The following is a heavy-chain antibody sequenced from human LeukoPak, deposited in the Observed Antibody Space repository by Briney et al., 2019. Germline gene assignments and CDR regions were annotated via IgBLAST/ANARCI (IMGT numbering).Heavy chain of an antibody. CDR1: GFTFSNHY. CDR3: TRGVSGTYNAFDI. D-gene: IGHD1-26*01. Sequence: GGSLRLSCAASGFTFSNHYMHWVRQAPGKGLVWASRINTDGSSTYYADSVKGRFTISRDNAKNTLYLQMNSLRVEDTAVYYCTRGVSGTYNAFDIWGQGTMVTVSS. CDR2: INTDGSST. V-gene: IGHV3-74*01. J-gene: IGHJ3*02.